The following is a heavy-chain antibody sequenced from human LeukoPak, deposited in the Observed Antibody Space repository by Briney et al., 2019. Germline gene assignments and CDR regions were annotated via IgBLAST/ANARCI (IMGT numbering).Heavy chain of an antibody. CDR1: GFTFSSYE. J-gene: IGHJ5*02. Sequence: AGGSLRLSCAASGFTFSSYEMNWVRQAPGKGLEWVSYISSSGSTIYYADSVKGRFTISRDNAKNSLYLQMNSLRADDTAVYYCAKTGDYRFDPWGQGTLVTVSS. V-gene: IGHV3-48*03. CDR3: AKTGDYRFDP. D-gene: IGHD4-17*01. CDR2: ISSSGSTI.